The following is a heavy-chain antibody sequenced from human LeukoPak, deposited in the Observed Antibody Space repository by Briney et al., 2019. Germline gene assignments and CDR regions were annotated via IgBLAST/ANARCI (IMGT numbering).Heavy chain of an antibody. J-gene: IGHJ3*02. CDR3: ASVYYDFWSVYPLGAFDI. Sequence: GESLKISCKGSGYSFTSYWIGWVRQMPGKGLEWMGIIYXGDSDTRYSPSFQGQVTISADKSISTAYLQWSSLKASDTAMYYCASVYYDFWSVYPLGAFDIWGQGTMVTVSS. V-gene: IGHV5-51*01. D-gene: IGHD3-3*01. CDR2: IYXGDSDT. CDR1: GYSFTSYW.